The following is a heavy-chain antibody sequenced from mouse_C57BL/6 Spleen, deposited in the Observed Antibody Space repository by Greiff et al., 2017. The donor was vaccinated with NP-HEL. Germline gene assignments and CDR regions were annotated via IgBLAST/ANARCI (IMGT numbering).Heavy chain of an antibody. D-gene: IGHD2-1*01. CDR2: INPNYGTT. Sequence: EVQGVESGPELVKPGASVKISCKASGYSFTDYNMNWVKPSNGKSLEWIGVINPNYGTTSYNQKFKGKATLTVDQSSSTAYMQLNSLTSEDSAVYYCARAYGNYGYFDYWGQGTTLTVSS. CDR3: ARAYGNYGYFDY. J-gene: IGHJ2*01. CDR1: GYSFTDYN. V-gene: IGHV1-39*01.